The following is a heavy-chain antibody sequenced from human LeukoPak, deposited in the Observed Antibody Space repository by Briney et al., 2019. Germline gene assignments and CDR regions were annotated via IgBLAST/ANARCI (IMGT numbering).Heavy chain of an antibody. V-gene: IGHV4-34*01. CDR3: ARADYFTAAAAFDI. D-gene: IGHD6-13*01. CDR2: INHSGST. CDR1: GGSFSGYY. J-gene: IGHJ3*02. Sequence: SETLSLTCAVYGGSFSGYYWSWIRQPPGKGLEWIGEINHSGSTNYNPSLKSRVTISVDTSKNQFSLKLSSVTAADTAVYYCARADYFTAAAAFDIWGQGTMVTVSS.